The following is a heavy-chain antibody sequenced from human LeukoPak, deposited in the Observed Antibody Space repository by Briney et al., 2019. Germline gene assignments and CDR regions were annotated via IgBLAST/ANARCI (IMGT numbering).Heavy chain of an antibody. CDR1: GGTFSSYA. V-gene: IGHV1-69*04. D-gene: IGHD1-26*01. CDR2: IIPILGIA. Sequence: SVKVSCKASGGTFSSYAISWVRQAPGQGLEWMGRIIPILGIANYAQKFQGRVPITADKSTSTAYMELSSLRSEDTAVYYCARPNEVGNDFDYWGQGTLVTVSS. J-gene: IGHJ4*02. CDR3: ARPNEVGNDFDY.